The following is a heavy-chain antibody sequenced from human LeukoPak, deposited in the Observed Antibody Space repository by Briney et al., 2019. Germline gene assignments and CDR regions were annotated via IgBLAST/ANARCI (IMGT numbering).Heavy chain of an antibody. J-gene: IGHJ4*02. CDR3: ARVRYYYDSSGYYYFDY. CDR1: GFTFSSYW. CDR2: IHEDGSMK. D-gene: IGHD3-22*01. V-gene: IGHV3-7*05. Sequence: PGGSLRLSCAASGFTFSSYWMSWVRQAPGKGLEWVANIHEDGSMKYYVDSVKGRFTISRDNAKNSLYLQMNSLRAEDTAVYYCARVRYYYDSSGYYYFDYWGQGTLVTVSS.